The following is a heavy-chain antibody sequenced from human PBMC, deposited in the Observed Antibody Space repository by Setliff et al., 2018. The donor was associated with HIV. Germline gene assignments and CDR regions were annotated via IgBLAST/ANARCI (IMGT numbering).Heavy chain of an antibody. D-gene: IGHD3-16*01. CDR3: ARRVGVWAFDI. CDR1: GGSISSYY. CDR2: IYTSGST. V-gene: IGHV4-4*08. Sequence: SETLSLTCTVSGGSISSYYGSWIRQPPGKGLEWIGYIYTSGSTNYNPSLKSRVTISADTSKNQFSLKLSSVTAADTAVYYCARRVGVWAFDIWGQGTMVTVSS. J-gene: IGHJ3*02.